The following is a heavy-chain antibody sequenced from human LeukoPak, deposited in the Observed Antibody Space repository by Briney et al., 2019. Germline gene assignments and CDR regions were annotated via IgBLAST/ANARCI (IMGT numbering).Heavy chain of an antibody. V-gene: IGHV1-69*02. D-gene: IGHD1-26*01. CDR2: IIPILGIA. Sequence: SVKVSCKASGGTFSSYTISWVRQAPGQGLEWMGRIIPILGIANYAQKFQGRVTITADKSTSTAYMELSSLRSEDTAVYYCASELGATNYYYYYMDVWGKGTTVTVSS. J-gene: IGHJ6*03. CDR3: ASELGATNYYYYYMDV. CDR1: GGTFSSYT.